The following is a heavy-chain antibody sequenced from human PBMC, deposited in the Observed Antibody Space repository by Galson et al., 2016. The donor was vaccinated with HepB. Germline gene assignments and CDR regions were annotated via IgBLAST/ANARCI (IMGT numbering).Heavy chain of an antibody. CDR1: GFTFDDYV. CDR3: ANGGFPYFYGMDV. Sequence: SLRLSCAASGFTFDDYVMHWVRQAPGKGLEWVSLITGDGDSTYYSDSVKGRFTISRDNSINSLYLQMNSLRAEDTALYFCANGGFPYFYGMDVWGQGTTVTVSS. J-gene: IGHJ6*02. D-gene: IGHD2-15*01. V-gene: IGHV3-43*02. CDR2: ITGDGDST.